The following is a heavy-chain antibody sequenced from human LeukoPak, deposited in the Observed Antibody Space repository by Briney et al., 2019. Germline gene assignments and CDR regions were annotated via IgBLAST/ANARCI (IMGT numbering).Heavy chain of an antibody. CDR3: ARATYCSGGSCYSDAFDI. CDR1: GGSISSGDYY. V-gene: IGHV4-30-4*01. J-gene: IGHJ3*02. Sequence: PSETLSLTCTVSGGSISSGDYYWSWIRQPPGKGLEWIGYIYYSGSTYYNPSLKSRVTISVDTSKNQFSLKLSSVTAADTAVYYCARATYCSGGSCYSDAFDIWGQGTMVTVSS. D-gene: IGHD2-15*01. CDR2: IYYSGST.